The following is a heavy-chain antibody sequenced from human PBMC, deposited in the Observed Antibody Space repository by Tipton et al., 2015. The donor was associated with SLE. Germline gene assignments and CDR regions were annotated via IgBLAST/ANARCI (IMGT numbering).Heavy chain of an antibody. CDR3: ARGHSSGWYYFDY. CDR1: GFTFSDYY. D-gene: IGHD6-19*01. J-gene: IGHJ4*02. CDR2: ISSSGSTI. Sequence: SLRLSCAASGFTFSDYYMSWIRQAPGKGLEWVSYISSSGSTIYYADSVKGRFTISRDNAKNSLYLQMNSLRAGDTAVYYCARGHSSGWYYFDYWGQGTLVTVSS. V-gene: IGHV3-11*01.